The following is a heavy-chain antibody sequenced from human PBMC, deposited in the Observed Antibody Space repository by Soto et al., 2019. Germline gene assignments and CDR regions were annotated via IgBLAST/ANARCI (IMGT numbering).Heavy chain of an antibody. V-gene: IGHV4-39*01. CDR3: ESLLGGYDYDDY. CDR2: IYYSGST. D-gene: IGHD5-12*01. Sequence: QLQLQESGPGLVKPSETLSLTCTVSGGSISSSSYYWGWIRQPPGKGLEWIGSIYYSGSTYYNPSLKSRVTISVDTSKNQFSLKLSSVTAADTAVYYCESLLGGYDYDDYWGQGTLVTVSS. CDR1: GGSISSSSYY. J-gene: IGHJ4*02.